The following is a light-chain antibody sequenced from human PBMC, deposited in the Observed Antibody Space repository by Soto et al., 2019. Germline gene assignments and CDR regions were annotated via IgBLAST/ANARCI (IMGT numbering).Light chain of an antibody. V-gene: IGLV2-14*01. CDR2: EVS. CDR1: SSDIGGSNY. J-gene: IGLJ2*01. CDR3: SPYTSSSTHVI. Sequence: QSALTQPASVSGSPGQSITISCTGTSSDIGGSNYVSWYQQHPGKAPKFMIYEVSNRPSGVSDRFSGSKSGNTASLTISGLQAEDEADYFCSPYTSSSTHVIFGGGTKLTVL.